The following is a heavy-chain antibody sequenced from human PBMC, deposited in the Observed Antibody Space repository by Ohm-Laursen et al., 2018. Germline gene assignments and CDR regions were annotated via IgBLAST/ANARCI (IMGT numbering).Heavy chain of an antibody. CDR1: GGSISSGGYY. D-gene: IGHD6-19*01. Sequence: SDTLSLTCTVSGGSISSGGYYWSWIRQPPGKGLEWIGYIYHTGSTNYNPSLKSRVTISLDTSKNQFSLKLSSVTAADTAMYYCASLAVAATLTDFDYWGQGTLVTVSS. CDR3: ASLAVAATLTDFDY. CDR2: IYHTGST. V-gene: IGHV4-61*08. J-gene: IGHJ4*02.